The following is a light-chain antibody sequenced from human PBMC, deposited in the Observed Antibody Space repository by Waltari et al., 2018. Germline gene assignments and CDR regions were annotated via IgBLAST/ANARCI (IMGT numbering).Light chain of an antibody. J-gene: IGLJ2*01. Sequence: QSVLTQAPSVSGTPGQRVTVSCSGSSSNIGSKYVYWYQQLPGTAPKLLIYRNNGRATGVPDRLSGSNCGTSSSRAISGLRSEDEAVYYCAAWDDSLSPNVVFGGGTKLTVL. CDR1: SSNIGSKY. CDR3: AAWDDSLSPNVV. V-gene: IGLV1-47*01. CDR2: RNN.